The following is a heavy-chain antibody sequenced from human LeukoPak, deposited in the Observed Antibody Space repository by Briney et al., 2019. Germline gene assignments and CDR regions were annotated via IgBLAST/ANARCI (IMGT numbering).Heavy chain of an antibody. CDR3: ARHLSGVAGYSYGRGIDY. Sequence: TGGSLRLSCAASGFTFSSYWMSGFGKAPGKGLGGVANKRKDGSENYYVDSVKGRFTISRDNAKKSLYLQMKSLRAEDTAVYYCARHLSGVAGYSYGRGIDYWGQGTLVTVSS. CDR1: GFTFSSYW. V-gene: IGHV3-7*01. CDR2: KRKDGSEN. D-gene: IGHD5-18*01. J-gene: IGHJ4*02.